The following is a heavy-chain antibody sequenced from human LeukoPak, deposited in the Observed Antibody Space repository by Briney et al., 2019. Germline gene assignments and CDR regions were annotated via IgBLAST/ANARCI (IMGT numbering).Heavy chain of an antibody. V-gene: IGHV4-59*08. Sequence: SETLSLTCAVSGGSISFYYWSWIRQPPGKGLEWIGYIYYSGSTNYNPSLKSRVTISVDTSKNQFSLKLSSVTAADTAVYYCARRGSGSYYGYFDYWGQGTPVTVSS. CDR2: IYYSGST. D-gene: IGHD1-26*01. J-gene: IGHJ4*02. CDR1: GGSISFYY. CDR3: ARRGSGSYYGYFDY.